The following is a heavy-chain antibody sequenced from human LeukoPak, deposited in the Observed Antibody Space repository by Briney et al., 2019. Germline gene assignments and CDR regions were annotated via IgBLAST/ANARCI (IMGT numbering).Heavy chain of an antibody. J-gene: IGHJ3*02. V-gene: IGHV1-2*02. D-gene: IGHD3-22*01. Sequence: ASVKVSCKVSGYTLTESSIHWVRQAPGQGLEWMGWINPNRGGTNYAQKLQGRVTMTTDTSTSTAYMELRSLRSDDTAVYYCARDVTYYYDSSGNGFDIWGQGTMVTVSS. CDR3: ARDVTYYYDSSGNGFDI. CDR2: INPNRGGT. CDR1: GYTLTESS.